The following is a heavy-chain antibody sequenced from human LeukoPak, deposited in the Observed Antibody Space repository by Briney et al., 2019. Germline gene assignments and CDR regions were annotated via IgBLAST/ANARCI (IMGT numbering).Heavy chain of an antibody. Sequence: GGSLRLSCVVSGFTFRNFYMHWVRQAPGKGLVWVSHLNGDGTTTGYADSVKGRFTISRDNAKNTLYLQMNSLRAEDTAVYYCASGEWPQDYWGQGTLVTVSS. CDR3: ASGEWPQDY. CDR2: LNGDGTTT. V-gene: IGHV3-74*01. CDR1: GFTFRNFY. J-gene: IGHJ4*02. D-gene: IGHD3-10*01.